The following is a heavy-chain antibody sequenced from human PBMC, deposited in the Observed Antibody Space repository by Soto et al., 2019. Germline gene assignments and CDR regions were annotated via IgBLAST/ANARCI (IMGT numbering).Heavy chain of an antibody. J-gene: IGHJ3*02. CDR1: GGSITTVGNY. CDR3: ARLLGSGNYLGIFDAFDI. V-gene: IGHV4-31*03. CDR2: ISYSGST. Sequence: QVQLQESGPGLVQPSQTLSLACTVSGGSITTVGNYWSWIRQFPGKGLEWIGHISYSGSTNSNPSLRSRLSMSVETSKNQFSLELSSVTAADTAVYYCARLLGSGNYLGIFDAFDIWGQGTVVTVSS. D-gene: IGHD1-26*01.